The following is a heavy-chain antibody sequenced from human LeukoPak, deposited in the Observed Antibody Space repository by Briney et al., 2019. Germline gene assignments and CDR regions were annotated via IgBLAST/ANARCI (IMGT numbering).Heavy chain of an antibody. J-gene: IGHJ4*02. CDR3: ARGVGATSPYFDY. Sequence: GGSLRLSCEASGFTFSSYSMNWVRQAPGKGLEWVSSISSSSSYIYYADSVKGRFTISRDNAKNSLYLQMNSLRAEDTAVYYCARGVGATSPYFDYWGQGTLVTVSS. CDR1: GFTFSSYS. CDR2: ISSSSSYI. V-gene: IGHV3-21*01. D-gene: IGHD1-26*01.